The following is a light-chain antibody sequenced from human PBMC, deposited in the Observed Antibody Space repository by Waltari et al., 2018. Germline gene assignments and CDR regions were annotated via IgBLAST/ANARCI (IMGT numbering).Light chain of an antibody. CDR3: SSYTTSSAPGV. CDR1: DSDVGAYDF. Sequence: QSALTQPASVSGSPGQSIPISCSGPDSDVGAYDFVSWYQQHPGKAPHLIIYEVSNRPSGISNRFSASKSGNTASLTISGLQAEDEADYYCSSYTTSSAPGVFGTGTRVTVL. J-gene: IGLJ1*01. V-gene: IGLV2-14*01. CDR2: EVS.